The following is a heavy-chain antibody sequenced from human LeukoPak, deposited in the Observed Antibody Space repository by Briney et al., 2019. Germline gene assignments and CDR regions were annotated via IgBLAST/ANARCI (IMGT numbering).Heavy chain of an antibody. J-gene: IGHJ4*02. CDR2: IYYSGST. CDR1: GGSISSGDYY. Sequence: SETLSLTCTVSGGSISSGDYYWSWIRQPPGKGLEWIGYIYYSGSTNYNPSLKSRVTISVDTSKNQFSLKLSSVTAADTAVYYCARSPAIAVAGGFDYWGQGTLVTVSS. D-gene: IGHD6-19*01. V-gene: IGHV4-61*08. CDR3: ARSPAIAVAGGFDY.